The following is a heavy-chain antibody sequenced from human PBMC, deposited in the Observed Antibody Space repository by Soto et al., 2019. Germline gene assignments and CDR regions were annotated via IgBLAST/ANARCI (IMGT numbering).Heavy chain of an antibody. V-gene: IGHV3-30*18. CDR2: ISYDGGNK. CDR3: AKVTGYCSSSSCSREYYYYYGLDV. Sequence: GGSLRLSCAAPGFTFSSYGMHWVRQAPGKGLEWVAVISYDGGNKYYGDSVKGRFTIPRDNPKNTVYLQMNSLRPEDTAVYYCAKVTGYCSSSSCSREYYYYYGLDVWGQGTTVTVSS. J-gene: IGHJ6*02. D-gene: IGHD2-2*01. CDR1: GFTFSSYG.